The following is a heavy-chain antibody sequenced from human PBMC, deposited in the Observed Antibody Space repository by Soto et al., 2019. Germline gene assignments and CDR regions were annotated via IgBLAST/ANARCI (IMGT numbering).Heavy chain of an antibody. CDR3: AKYSSSSGYYYGMDV. J-gene: IGHJ6*02. D-gene: IGHD6-6*01. Sequence: GGSLRLSCAASGFTFSSYGMHWVRQAPGKGLEWVAVXSXXXXXXXYADSVKGRFTISRDNSKNTLYLQMNSLRAEDTAVYYCAKYSSSSGYYYGMDVWGQGTTVTVSS. CDR1: GFTFSSYG. V-gene: IGHV3-30*18. CDR2: XSXXXXXX.